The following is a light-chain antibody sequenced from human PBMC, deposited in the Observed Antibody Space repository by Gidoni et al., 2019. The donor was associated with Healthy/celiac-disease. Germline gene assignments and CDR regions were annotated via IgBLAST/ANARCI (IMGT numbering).Light chain of an antibody. CDR1: QSIRNY. CDR2: TAS. V-gene: IGKV1-39*01. Sequence: DIQMTQSPSSLSASVGDRVTITCRASQSIRNYLNWYQQNVGKAPKLLIYTASSLQSGVPSRFSGSGSETDFTLTISSLQPEDFATYYCQQSYSSPPTFGQGTKVEIK. J-gene: IGKJ1*01. CDR3: QQSYSSPPT.